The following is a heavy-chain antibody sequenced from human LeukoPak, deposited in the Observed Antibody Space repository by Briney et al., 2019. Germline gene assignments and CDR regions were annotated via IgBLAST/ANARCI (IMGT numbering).Heavy chain of an antibody. J-gene: IGHJ4*02. CDR2: INHSGST. Sequence: SETLSLTCVLYGGSFSGYYWSWIRQPPGKGLEWIGEINHSGSTNYNPSLTSRVTISVDTSKNQFSLELSPVTAADTAVNYCARGGGSSGYYFDYWGQETLVTVSS. CDR3: ARGGGSSGYYFDY. V-gene: IGHV4-34*01. D-gene: IGHD6-19*01. CDR1: GGSFSGYY.